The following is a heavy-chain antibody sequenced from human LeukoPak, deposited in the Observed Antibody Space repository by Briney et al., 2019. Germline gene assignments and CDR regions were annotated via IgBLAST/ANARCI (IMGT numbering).Heavy chain of an antibody. CDR2: ISSSGSTI. Sequence: GGSLRLSCAASGFTFSDYYMSWIRQAPGKELEWVPYISSSGSTIYYADSVKGRFTISRDNAKNSLYLQMNSLRAEDTAVYYCARHADYGGNSAVDYWGQGTLVTVSS. CDR3: ARHADYGGNSAVDY. D-gene: IGHD4-23*01. V-gene: IGHV3-11*01. CDR1: GFTFSDYY. J-gene: IGHJ4*02.